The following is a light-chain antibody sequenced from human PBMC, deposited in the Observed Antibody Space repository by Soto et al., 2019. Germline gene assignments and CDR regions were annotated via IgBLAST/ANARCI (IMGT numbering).Light chain of an antibody. CDR1: QSLGIRY. J-gene: IGKJ2*02. V-gene: IGKV3-20*01. CDR2: GAS. CDR3: HQYGSSPST. Sequence: EIVLTQSPGSLSLSPGERATLSCRASQSLGIRYLAWYQQKPGQAPSLLIYGASSRATGIPDRFSGSGSGTDFTLTISRPEPEDFAVYYCHQYGSSPSTFGQGTKLEIK.